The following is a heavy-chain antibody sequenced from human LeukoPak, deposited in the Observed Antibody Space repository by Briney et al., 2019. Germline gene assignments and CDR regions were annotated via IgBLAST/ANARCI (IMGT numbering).Heavy chain of an antibody. CDR1: GYSFTGYH. CDR3: ASEFSSKLEWLAYVTGDDAFHV. J-gene: IGHJ3*01. D-gene: IGHD3-3*01. V-gene: IGHV1-2*06. Sequence: ASVNDSCKACGYSFTGYHLHGVRQAPRQGLEWMGLVNPKTGGKNYGRKVQGRVTMIRDMYINTVNMELSRLTSDDTAVYYCASEFSSKLEWLAYVTGDDAFHVWGQGKMITVS. CDR2: VNPKTGGK.